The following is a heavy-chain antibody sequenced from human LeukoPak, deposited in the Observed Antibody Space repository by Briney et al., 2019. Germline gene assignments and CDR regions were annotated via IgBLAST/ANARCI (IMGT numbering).Heavy chain of an antibody. D-gene: IGHD5-18*01. Sequence: ASVKVSCKASGYTFTGYYMHWVRQAPGQGLEWMGWINPNSGGTNYAQKFQGRVTMTRDTSISTAYMELSRLRSDDTAVYYCARANPDTTMVFYYYYYMDVWGKGTTVTVSS. CDR3: ARANPDTTMVFYYYYYMDV. V-gene: IGHV1-2*02. CDR1: GYTFTGYY. CDR2: INPNSGGT. J-gene: IGHJ6*03.